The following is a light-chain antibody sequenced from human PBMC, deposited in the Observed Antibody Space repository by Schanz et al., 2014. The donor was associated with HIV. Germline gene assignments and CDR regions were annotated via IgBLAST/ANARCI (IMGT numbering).Light chain of an antibody. CDR3: QSYDGGRPGV. J-gene: IGLJ3*02. V-gene: IGLV6-57*04. CDR2: ENN. Sequence: NFMLTQPHSVSESPGKTVTISCTRSSGSIASNFVQWYQQRPGSAPTTVIYENNQRPSGVPDRFSGSIDSSSNSASLTISGLRTEDEADYYCQSYDGGRPGVFGGGTKLTVL. CDR1: SGSIASNF.